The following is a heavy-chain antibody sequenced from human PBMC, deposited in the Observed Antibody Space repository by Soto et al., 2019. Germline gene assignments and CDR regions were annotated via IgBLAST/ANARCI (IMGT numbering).Heavy chain of an antibody. Sequence: VQLVESGGGLVKPGGSLRLSCAASGFTFSSYSMNWVRQAPGKGLEWVSSISSSSSYIYYADSVKGRFTISRDNAKNSLYLQMNSLRAEDTAVYYCSVWNDALFDYWGQGTLVTVSS. CDR3: SVWNDALFDY. CDR1: GFTFSSYS. V-gene: IGHV3-21*01. D-gene: IGHD1-1*01. CDR2: ISSSSSYI. J-gene: IGHJ4*02.